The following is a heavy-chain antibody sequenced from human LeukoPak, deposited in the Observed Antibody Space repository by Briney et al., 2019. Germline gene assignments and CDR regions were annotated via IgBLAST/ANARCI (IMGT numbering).Heavy chain of an antibody. D-gene: IGHD3-22*01. CDR1: GGSISSYY. Sequence: SETLSLTCTVSGGSISSYYWSWIRQPPGKGLEWIGYIYYSGSTNYNPSLKSRVTISVDTSKNQFSLKLSSVTAADMAVYYCAGSGYYYDGSGLDYWGQGTLVTVSS. J-gene: IGHJ4*02. CDR3: AGSGYYYDGSGLDY. V-gene: IGHV4-59*01. CDR2: IYYSGST.